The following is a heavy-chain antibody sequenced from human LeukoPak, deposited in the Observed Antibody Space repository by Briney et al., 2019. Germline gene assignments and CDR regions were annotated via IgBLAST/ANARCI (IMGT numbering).Heavy chain of an antibody. Sequence: GGSLRLSCTASGFTFGDYAMSWFRQAPGKGLEWVGFIRSKAYGGTTEYAASVKGRFTISRDDSKSIAYLQMNSLKTEDTAVYYCTSRELGIKNYFDYWGQGTLVTVSS. J-gene: IGHJ4*02. V-gene: IGHV3-49*03. D-gene: IGHD7-27*01. CDR3: TSRELGIKNYFDY. CDR1: GFTFGDYA. CDR2: IRSKAYGGTT.